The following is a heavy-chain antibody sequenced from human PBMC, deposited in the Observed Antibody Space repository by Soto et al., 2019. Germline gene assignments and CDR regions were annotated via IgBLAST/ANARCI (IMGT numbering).Heavy chain of an antibody. CDR2: IDPTDSYT. Sequence: GESLKISCEGPGYIFTTYWISWVRQMPGEGLEWMGRIDPTDSYTNYCPSFQGHVTISVDKSINTAYLQWSSLKASDTAMYYCARDGGRGYDGNYGDYSFDYWGQGTLVTVSS. CDR3: ARDGGRGYDGNYGDYSFDY. V-gene: IGHV5-10-1*01. D-gene: IGHD4-17*01. J-gene: IGHJ4*02. CDR1: GYIFTTYW.